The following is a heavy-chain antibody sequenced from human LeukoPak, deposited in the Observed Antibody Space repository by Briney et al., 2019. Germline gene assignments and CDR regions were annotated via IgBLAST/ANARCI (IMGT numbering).Heavy chain of an antibody. CDR1: GGSISSYY. CDR2: IYYSGST. CDR3: ARRRWYSPMDY. Sequence: PSETLSLTCTVSGGSISSYYWSWIRQPPGKGLEWIGYIYYSGSTNYNPSLKSRVTISVDTSKNQFSLKLSSVTAADTAVYYCARRRWYSPMDYWGQGTLVTVSS. D-gene: IGHD4-23*01. V-gene: IGHV4-59*01. J-gene: IGHJ4*02.